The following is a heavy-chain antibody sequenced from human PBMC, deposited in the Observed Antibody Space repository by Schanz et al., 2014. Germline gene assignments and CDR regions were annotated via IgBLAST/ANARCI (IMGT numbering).Heavy chain of an antibody. V-gene: IGHV3-66*01. CDR3: ARGGFGEVSYFDY. CDR1: GFPFSDYF. CDR2: IYIGGNT. Sequence: VQLVDSGGGLVKPGGSLRLSCTASGFPFSDYFMAWIRQPPGRGLEWVSFIYIGGNTYYADSVKGRFTISRDNSKNTVYIQMNSLRPEDTAVYYCARGGFGEVSYFDYWGQGTLXTVSS. D-gene: IGHD3-10*01. J-gene: IGHJ4*02.